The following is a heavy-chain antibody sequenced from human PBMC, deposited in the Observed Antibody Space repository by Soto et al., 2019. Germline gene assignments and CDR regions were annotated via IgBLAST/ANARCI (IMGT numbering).Heavy chain of an antibody. CDR2: ISSSSSYI. D-gene: IGHD3-3*01. V-gene: IGHV3-21*01. CDR3: ARVTIFGGVIIRRGHYCYMGV. Sequence: EVQLVESGGGLVKPGGSLRLSCAASGFTFSSYSMNWVRQAPGKGLEWVSSISSSSSYIYYADSVKGRFTISRDNAKNRRDLQMNGLRAEDTAVYYCARVTIFGGVIIRRGHYCYMGVWGQGTTVTVSS. J-gene: IGHJ6*03. CDR1: GFTFSSYS.